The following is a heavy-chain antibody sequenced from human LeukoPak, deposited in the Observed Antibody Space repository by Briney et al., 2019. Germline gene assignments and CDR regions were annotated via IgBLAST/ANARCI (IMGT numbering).Heavy chain of an antibody. D-gene: IGHD6-25*01. CDR3: ARADSSGGSAFDI. CDR1: GGTFSSYA. CDR2: IIPILGIA. Sequence: SVKASCKASGGTFSSYAISWVRQAPGQGLEWMGRIIPILGIANYAQKFQGRVTITADKSTSTAYMELSSLRSEDTAVYYCARADSSGGSAFDIWGQGTMVTVSS. V-gene: IGHV1-69*04. J-gene: IGHJ3*02.